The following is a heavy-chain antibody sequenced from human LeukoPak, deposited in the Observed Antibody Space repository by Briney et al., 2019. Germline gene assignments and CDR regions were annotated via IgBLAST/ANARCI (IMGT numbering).Heavy chain of an antibody. D-gene: IGHD3-10*01. V-gene: IGHV1-46*01. Sequence: ASVKVSCKASGYTFTSYYMHWVRQAPGQGLEWMGIINPSGGSTSYAQKFQGRVTITADESTSTAYMELSSLRSEDTAVYYCARVVRGVIPKNYYYYYMDVWGKGTTVTISS. CDR2: INPSGGST. CDR1: GYTFTSYY. J-gene: IGHJ6*03. CDR3: ARVVRGVIPKNYYYYYMDV.